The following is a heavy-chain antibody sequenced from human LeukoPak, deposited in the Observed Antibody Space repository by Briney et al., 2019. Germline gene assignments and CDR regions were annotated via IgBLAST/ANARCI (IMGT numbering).Heavy chain of an antibody. CDR2: IDPSDSYT. V-gene: IGHV5-10-1*01. D-gene: IGHD2-2*01. J-gene: IGHJ5*02. CDR1: GYSFTSYW. CDR3: ASTRSGYLNWFDP. Sequence: GESLKISCKGSGYSFTSYWISWVRQMPGKGLEWMGRIDPSDSYTNYSPSFQGHVTISTDKSITTAYLQWSSLKASDTAMYYCASTRSGYLNWFDPWGQGTLVTVSS.